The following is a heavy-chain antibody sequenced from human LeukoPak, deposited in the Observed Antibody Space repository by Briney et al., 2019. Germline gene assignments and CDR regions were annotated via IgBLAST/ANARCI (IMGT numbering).Heavy chain of an antibody. CDR3: ARGLCSTSCSPDYYYYGMDV. J-gene: IGHJ6*02. V-gene: IGHV1-8*01. CDR1: GYTFTSYD. Sequence: ASVKVSCKASGYTFTSYDINWVRQATGQGLEWMGWMKPNSGNTGYAQKFQGRVTMTRNTSISTAYMELSSLRSEDTAVYYCARGLCSTSCSPDYYYYGMDVWGQGTTVTVSS. CDR2: MKPNSGNT. D-gene: IGHD2-2*01.